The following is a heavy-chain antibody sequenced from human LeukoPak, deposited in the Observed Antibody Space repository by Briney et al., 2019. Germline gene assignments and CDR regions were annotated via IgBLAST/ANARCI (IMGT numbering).Heavy chain of an antibody. CDR1: RFTFSSYA. CDR2: ISGSGGST. D-gene: IGHD1-1*01. J-gene: IGHJ4*02. Sequence: PGGSLRLSCAASRFTFSSYAMSWVRQAPGKGLEWVSAISGSGGSTYYADAVKGRFTISRDNSKNTLYLQMNSLRAEDTAVYFCARDHGYNWSDGGGLDCWGQGTLVTVSS. V-gene: IGHV3-23*01. CDR3: ARDHGYNWSDGGGLDC.